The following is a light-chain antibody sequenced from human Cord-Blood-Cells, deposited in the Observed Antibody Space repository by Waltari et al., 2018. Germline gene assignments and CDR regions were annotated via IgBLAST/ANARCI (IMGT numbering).Light chain of an antibody. CDR2: KVS. Sequence: DVVMTQSPLSLPVTLGQQASIPCRSSPSLVYSDGNTYLNWFQQRSGQSPRRLNYKVSNRDSVVPDRFSGSGSGTKFTLKSSRVEAEDVGSYYCTQGTHWPQPGEWTFGQGTKVEIK. CDR1: PSLVYSDGNTY. J-gene: IGKJ1*01. V-gene: IGKV2-30*01. CDR3: TQGTHWPQPGEWT.